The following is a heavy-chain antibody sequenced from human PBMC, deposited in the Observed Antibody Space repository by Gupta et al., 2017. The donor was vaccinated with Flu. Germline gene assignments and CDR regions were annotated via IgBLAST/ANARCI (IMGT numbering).Heavy chain of an antibody. V-gene: IGHV3-23*01. CDR1: GLTFSDYA. CDR3: AKDRVGNHAIDY. Sequence: ESGGGVVQPGGSLRLSCVVSGLTFSDYAMNWVRPAPGKGLEWLSTVGAGGDRTYYADSVMGRFTISRDNSKNTIYLQMNSLRGDDTAIYYCAKDRVGNHAIDYGGQGALVTVSA. J-gene: IGHJ4*02. D-gene: IGHD2-15*01. CDR2: VGAGGDRT.